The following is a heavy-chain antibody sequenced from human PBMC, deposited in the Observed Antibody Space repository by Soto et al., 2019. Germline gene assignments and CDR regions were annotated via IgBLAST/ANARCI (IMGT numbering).Heavy chain of an antibody. J-gene: IGHJ4*01. CDR3: AQTSTQPSSLNSFDY. Sequence: GGSLRLSCAASGFTFSSYAMGWVRQAPGKGLEWVSAISGSGGSTYYADSVKGRFTISRDNSKNTLNLQMNSLRADDTAVYYCAQTSTQPSSLNSFDYWGQGTMVTVSS. CDR1: GFTFSSYA. V-gene: IGHV3-23*01. D-gene: IGHD1-1*01. CDR2: ISGSGGST.